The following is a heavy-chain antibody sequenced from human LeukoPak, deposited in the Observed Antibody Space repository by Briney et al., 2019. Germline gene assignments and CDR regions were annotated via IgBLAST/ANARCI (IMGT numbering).Heavy chain of an antibody. V-gene: IGHV3-23*01. D-gene: IGHD3/OR15-3a*01. Sequence: GGSLRLSCAASGFTFSSYGMNWVRRAPGKGLEWVAAISGSGGSTYYADSVKGRFTISRDNSKNTLYLQMNSLRAEDTAVYYCAKGGAWGTSDYSYYFDYWGQGTLVTVPS. CDR3: AKGGAWGTSDYSYYFDY. CDR2: ISGSGGST. CDR1: GFTFSSYG. J-gene: IGHJ4*02.